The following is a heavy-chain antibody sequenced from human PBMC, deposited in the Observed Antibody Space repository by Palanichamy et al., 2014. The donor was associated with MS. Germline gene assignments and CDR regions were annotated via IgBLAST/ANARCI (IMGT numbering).Heavy chain of an antibody. J-gene: IGHJ4*02. CDR1: GYTFTSYS. Sequence: QFVQSGAELKKPGASVKVSCKTSGYTFTSYSMHWVRQDPGQRLEWMGWINTANGNTKYSQSFQGRVILTRDTSASTAYMELTSLRSEDTAVYYCARDRDHFENGAYHSGPFDIWGQGTLVTVSS. CDR2: INTANGNT. D-gene: IGHD4/OR15-4a*01. CDR3: ARDRDHFENGAYHSGPFDI. V-gene: IGHV1-3*04.